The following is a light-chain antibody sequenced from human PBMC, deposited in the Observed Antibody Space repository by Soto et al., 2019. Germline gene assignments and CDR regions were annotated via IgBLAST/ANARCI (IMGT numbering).Light chain of an antibody. CDR1: SSDVGGYNY. CDR3: SSYAGSNSVV. CDR2: DVS. V-gene: IGLV2-11*01. J-gene: IGLJ2*01. Sequence: QSALTQPRSVSGSPGQSVTISCTGTSSDVGGYNYVSWYQQHPGKAPKLMIYDVSTRPSGVPDRFSGSKSGNTASLTISGLQAEDEADYYCSSYAGSNSVVFGGGTKVTAL.